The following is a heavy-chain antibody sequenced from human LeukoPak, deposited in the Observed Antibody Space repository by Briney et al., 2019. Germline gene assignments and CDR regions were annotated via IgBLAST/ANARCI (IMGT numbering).Heavy chain of an antibody. V-gene: IGHV1-18*01. Sequence: ASVKVSCKASDYTFTSYGMSWVRQAPGQGLEWMGWISAYNGNTNYAQKFQGRVTMTTDTSTSTAYMELRNLISDDTAVYYCARDAPELLSPNYFYYYMDVWGKGTTVTVSS. CDR2: ISAYNGNT. CDR3: ARDAPELLSPNYFYYYMDV. D-gene: IGHD3-10*01. J-gene: IGHJ6*03. CDR1: DYTFTSYG.